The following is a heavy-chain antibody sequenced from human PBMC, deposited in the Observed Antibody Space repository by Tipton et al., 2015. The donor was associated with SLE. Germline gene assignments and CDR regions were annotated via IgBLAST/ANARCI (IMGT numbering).Heavy chain of an antibody. V-gene: IGHV4-39*07. CDR2: IYYSGST. D-gene: IGHD3-16*01. J-gene: IGHJ4*02. Sequence: TLSLTCSVSGGSISSRSYYWGWIRQPPGMGLEWIGSIYYSGSTYYNPSLKSRVTISVDTSKNQFSLKLSSVTAADTAVYYCRLITITSLFDYWGQGTLVTVSS. CDR3: RLITITSLFDY. CDR1: GGSISSRSYY.